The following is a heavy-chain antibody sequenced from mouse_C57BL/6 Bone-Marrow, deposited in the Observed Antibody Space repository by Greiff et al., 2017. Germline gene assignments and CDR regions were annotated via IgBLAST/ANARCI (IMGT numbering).Heavy chain of an antibody. J-gene: IGHJ4*01. V-gene: IGHV1-82*01. CDR3: AREPRGDD. CDR1: GYAFSSSW. Sequence: QVQLQQSGPELVKPGASVKISCKASGYAFSSSWMNWVKQRPGKGLEWIGRIYPGDGDTNYNGKFKGKATLTADKSSSTAYMQLSSLTSEDSAVYFCAREPRGDDWGQGTSVTVSS. CDR2: IYPGDGDT.